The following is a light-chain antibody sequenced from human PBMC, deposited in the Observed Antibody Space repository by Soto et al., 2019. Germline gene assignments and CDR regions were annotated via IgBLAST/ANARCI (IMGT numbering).Light chain of an antibody. CDR3: QPYSSYSEG. V-gene: IGKV1-5*03. J-gene: IGKJ1*01. CDR2: KAS. Sequence: DIPMTQSPSTLSGSVGDRVTMTCRVSQTISSWWAWYQQKPGKAPKLLIYKASTLKSVVPSRFSGSGSGTEFTLTISRLQPDDLATYYGQPYSSYSEGFGQRTKVELK. CDR1: QTISSW.